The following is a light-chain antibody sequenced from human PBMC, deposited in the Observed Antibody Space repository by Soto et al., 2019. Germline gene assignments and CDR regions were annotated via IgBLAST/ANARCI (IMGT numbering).Light chain of an antibody. CDR1: QSVSSSY. CDR2: GAS. V-gene: IGKV3-20*01. Sequence: EIVLTQSPGTLSLSPGERATLSCRASQSVSSSYLAWYQQKPGQAPRLLIYGASSRATGIPDRFSGSGSGTDFTLTISRLEPEDFAVYYCQQYREFGQGTKVDIK. CDR3: QQYRE. J-gene: IGKJ1*01.